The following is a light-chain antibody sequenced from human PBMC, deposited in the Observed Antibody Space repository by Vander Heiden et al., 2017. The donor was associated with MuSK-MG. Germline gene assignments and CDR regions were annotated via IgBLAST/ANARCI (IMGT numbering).Light chain of an antibody. CDR1: QSVSSY. Sequence: EIVFTQSPATLSLSPGERATLSCRASQSVSSYFACYHQKPGQAPRLLLYDASNRATGILAKFSGSRSARAFSLTISSIVPPDYAVYYCWQRSNCPRAFGRGTKVEIK. J-gene: IGKJ4*01. V-gene: IGKV3-11*02. CDR2: DAS. CDR3: WQRSNCPRA.